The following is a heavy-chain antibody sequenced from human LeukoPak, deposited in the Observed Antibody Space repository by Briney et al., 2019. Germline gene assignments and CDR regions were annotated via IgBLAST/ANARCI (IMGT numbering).Heavy chain of an antibody. D-gene: IGHD2-2*01. V-gene: IGHV3-74*01. CDR1: GFTFSSFW. CDR3: VRARGSCSSTSCYNWLDP. J-gene: IGHJ5*02. CDR2: IRSDGSST. Sequence: PGGSLRLSCAASGFTFSSFWMHWVRQAPGKGLVWVSRIRSDGSSTNYADSVKGRFTIPRDNAKNTLYLQMNSLRAEDTSVYYCVRARGSCSSTSCYNWLDPWGQGTLVTVSS.